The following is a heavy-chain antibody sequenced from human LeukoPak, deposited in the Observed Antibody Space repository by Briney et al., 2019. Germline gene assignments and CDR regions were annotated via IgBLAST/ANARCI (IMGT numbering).Heavy chain of an antibody. CDR3: ARSYSSSWYDMSAFDI. V-gene: IGHV1-2*02. Sequence: ASVKVSCKASGYTFTGYYIHWVRQAPGQGLEWMGWINPNSGGTNYAQKFQGRVTTTRDTSISTAYMELSRLRSDDTAVYYCARSYSSSWYDMSAFDIWGQGTMVTVSS. CDR2: INPNSGGT. J-gene: IGHJ3*02. D-gene: IGHD6-13*01. CDR1: GYTFTGYY.